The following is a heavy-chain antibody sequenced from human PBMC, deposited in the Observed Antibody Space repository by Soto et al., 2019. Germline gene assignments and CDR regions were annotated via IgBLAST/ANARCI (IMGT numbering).Heavy chain of an antibody. D-gene: IGHD6-13*01. CDR3: ARGVRAGVDY. CDR1: GYTFTSLH. Sequence: VQLVQSGAEVKEPGASVKVSCKASGYTFTSLHINWIRQAPGQGPEWMGWMSPDSGNTAYAQKFQGRVTMTSDTFIKTAYMELSSLRSEDTAVYYCARGVRAGVDYWGQGTLVTVSS. J-gene: IGHJ4*02. CDR2: MSPDSGNT. V-gene: IGHV1-8*01.